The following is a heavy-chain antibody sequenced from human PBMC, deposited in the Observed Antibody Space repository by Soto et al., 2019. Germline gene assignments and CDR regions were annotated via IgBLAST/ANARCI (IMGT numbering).Heavy chain of an antibody. V-gene: IGHV3-23*01. CDR2: ISGSGGTT. CDR1: GFTLSTYA. J-gene: IGHJ6*02. D-gene: IGHD2-15*01. Sequence: GGSLRLSCAASGFTLSTYAMSWVRQAPGKGLQWVSVISGSGGTTYYADSVKGRFTISRDNSKNTVHLQMNSLRAEDTAVYYCAKDLSTGGDYYYYAKDVWGQGTTVTVSS. CDR3: AKDLSTGGDYYYYAKDV.